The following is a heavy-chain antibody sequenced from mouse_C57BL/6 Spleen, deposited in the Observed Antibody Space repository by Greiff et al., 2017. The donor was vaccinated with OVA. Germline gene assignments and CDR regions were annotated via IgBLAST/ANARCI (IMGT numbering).Heavy chain of an antibody. J-gene: IGHJ4*01. V-gene: IGHV5-17*01. CDR1: GFTFSDYG. CDR2: ISSGRSTI. Sequence: DVKLVESGGGLVKPGGSLKLSCAASGFTFSDYGMHWVRQAPEKGLEWVAYISSGRSTIYYADTVKGRFTISRDNAKNTLFLQMTSLRSEDTAMYYCAKAPNPYYAMDYWGQGTSVTVSS. CDR3: AKAPNPYYAMDY.